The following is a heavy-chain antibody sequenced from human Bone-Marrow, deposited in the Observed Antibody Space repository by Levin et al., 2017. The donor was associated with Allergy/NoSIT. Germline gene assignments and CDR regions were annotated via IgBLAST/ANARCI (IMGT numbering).Heavy chain of an antibody. D-gene: IGHD2/OR15-2a*01. CDR3: ARGSMASSYYNLDV. V-gene: IGHV1-69*16. Sequence: PGGSLRLSCKASGGSIVSNTITWVRQAPGQGLEWMAGIIPVVVTPDYAQKFRDRVTITTNKSTNEAYMELTSLTADDTAIYYCARGSMASSYYNLDVWGQGTTVTVSS. J-gene: IGHJ6*02. CDR1: GGSIVSNT. CDR2: IIPVVVTP.